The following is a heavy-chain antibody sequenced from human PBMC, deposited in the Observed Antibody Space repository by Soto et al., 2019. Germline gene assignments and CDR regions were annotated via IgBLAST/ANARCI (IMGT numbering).Heavy chain of an antibody. CDR3: TRSGVSIVVVPAAILSPEYFQH. J-gene: IGHJ1*01. V-gene: IGHV3-49*03. CDR1: GFTFGDYA. CDR2: IRSKAYGGTT. Sequence: GGSLRLSCTASGFTFGDYAMSWFRQAPGKGLEWVGFIRSKAYGGTTEYAASVKGRFTISRDDSKSIAYLQMNSLKTEDTAVYYCTRSGVSIVVVPAAILSPEYFQHWGQGTLVTVSS. D-gene: IGHD2-2*01.